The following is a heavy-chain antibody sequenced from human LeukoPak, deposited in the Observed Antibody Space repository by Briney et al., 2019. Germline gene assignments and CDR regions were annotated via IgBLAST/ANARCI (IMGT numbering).Heavy chain of an antibody. CDR1: GDSVSSTHW. Sequence: GTLSLTCAVSGDSVSSTHWWSWVRQPPGKGLEWIGEIYRSGSTNDNPSLKSRVTVSVDQSKNQFSLKLTSVTAADTAVYYCARRQWGAVGFDYWGQGTLVTVSS. CDR2: IYRSGST. CDR3: ARRQWGAVGFDY. V-gene: IGHV4-4*02. D-gene: IGHD6-19*01. J-gene: IGHJ4*02.